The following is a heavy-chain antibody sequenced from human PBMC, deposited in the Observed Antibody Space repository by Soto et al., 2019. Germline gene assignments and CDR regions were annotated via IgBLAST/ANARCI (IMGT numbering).Heavy chain of an antibody. CDR1: GGTFSSYA. Sequence: ASVKVSCKASGGTFSSYAISWVRQAPGQGLEWMGWISAYNGNTNYAQKLQGRVTMTTDTSTSTAYMELRSLRSDDTAVYYCARRQWLGPIDYWGQGTLVTVSS. CDR2: ISAYNGNT. CDR3: ARRQWLGPIDY. V-gene: IGHV1-18*01. J-gene: IGHJ4*02. D-gene: IGHD6-19*01.